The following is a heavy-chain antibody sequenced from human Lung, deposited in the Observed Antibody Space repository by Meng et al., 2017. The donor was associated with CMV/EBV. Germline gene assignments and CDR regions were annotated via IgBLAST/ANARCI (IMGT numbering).Heavy chain of an antibody. CDR3: AREVYLDGSGFRRSYSDF. V-gene: IGHV4-39*07. Sequence: GSLRLXCTVSDDSISSNIYYWGWIRQPPGKGLEWIGNIHNSGSSFHNPSLKGRVTISIDMSRNQFSLTLNSVTAADTAVYYCAREVYLDGSGFRRSYSDFWGQGTLVTVSS. D-gene: IGHD3-22*01. CDR1: DDSISSNIYY. J-gene: IGHJ4*02. CDR2: IHNSGSS.